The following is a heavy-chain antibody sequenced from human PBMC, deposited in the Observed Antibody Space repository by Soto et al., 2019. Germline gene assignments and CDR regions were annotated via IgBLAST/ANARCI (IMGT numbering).Heavy chain of an antibody. CDR2: INAYNGNT. D-gene: IGHD3-16*01. V-gene: IGHV1-18*01. CDR3: AMVDVYVTPSPQDV. Sequence: LEWMGWINAYNGNTNYAQNLQGRLTLTTDTSTTTAYMELRSLRSNDTAIYYCAMVDVYVTPSPQDVWGQGTTVTVSS. J-gene: IGHJ6*02.